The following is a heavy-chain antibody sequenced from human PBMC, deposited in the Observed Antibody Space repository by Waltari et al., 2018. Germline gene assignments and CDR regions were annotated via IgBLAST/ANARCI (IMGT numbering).Heavy chain of an antibody. V-gene: IGHV4-59*11. J-gene: IGHJ4*02. CDR3: ARDRAFDY. D-gene: IGHD3-10*01. CDR2: IYYSGST. Sequence: QVQLQESGPGLVKPSETLSLPCTVSGGSTSSHSWSWIRQPPGKGLEWIGYIYYSGSTNYNPSLKSRVTISVDTSKNQFSLKLSSVTAADTAVYYCARDRAFDYWGQGTLVTVSS. CDR1: GGSTSSHS.